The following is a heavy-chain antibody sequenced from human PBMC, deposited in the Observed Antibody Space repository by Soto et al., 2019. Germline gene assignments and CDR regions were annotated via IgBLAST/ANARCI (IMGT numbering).Heavy chain of an antibody. V-gene: IGHV3-21*01. CDR2: ISTSSDI. CDR3: ARSRYCSSTSCYTFTTHYYYFGMDV. D-gene: IGHD2-2*01. CDR1: GFSFSSNS. J-gene: IGHJ6*02. Sequence: PWGSLRLSCAASGFSFSSNSMNWVRQAPGKGLEWVSSISTSSDIYYADSVKGRFTISRDNAKNSLSLQMNSLRAEDTAVYYCARSRYCSSTSCYTFTTHYYYFGMDVWGQGTTVTVSS.